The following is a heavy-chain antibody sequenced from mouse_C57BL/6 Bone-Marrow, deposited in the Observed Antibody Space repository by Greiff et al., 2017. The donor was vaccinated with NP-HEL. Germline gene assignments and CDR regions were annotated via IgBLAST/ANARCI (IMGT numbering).Heavy chain of an antibody. CDR2: ISGGGGNT. Sequence: EVKVVESGGGLVKPGGSLKLSCAASGFTFSSYTMSWVRQTPEKRLEWVATISGGGGNTYYPDSVKGRFTISRDNAKNTLYLQMSSLRSEDTALYYCARHAYYYGSSAWFAYWGQGTLVTVSA. CDR1: GFTFSSYT. D-gene: IGHD1-1*01. V-gene: IGHV5-9*01. CDR3: ARHAYYYGSSAWFAY. J-gene: IGHJ3*01.